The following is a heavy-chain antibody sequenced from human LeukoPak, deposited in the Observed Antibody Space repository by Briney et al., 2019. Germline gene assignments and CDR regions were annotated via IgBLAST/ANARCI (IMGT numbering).Heavy chain of an antibody. CDR2: IYYSGST. J-gene: IGHJ4*02. Sequence: PSDTLSLTCTVSCGSISSSSYYWGWIRQPPGKGLEWMGSIYYSGSTYYNPSLKSRLTISVDTSKNQFSLKLSSVTAADTAVYYCARVIPFFDYWGQGTLVTVSS. V-gene: IGHV4-39*07. CDR3: ARVIPFFDY. D-gene: IGHD2-21*01. CDR1: CGSISSSSYY.